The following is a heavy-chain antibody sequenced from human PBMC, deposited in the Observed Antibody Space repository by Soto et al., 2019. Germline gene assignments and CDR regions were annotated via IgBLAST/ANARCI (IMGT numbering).Heavy chain of an antibody. Sequence: PSETLSLTCTVSGGSISSGDYYWSWIRQPPGKGLEWIGYIYYSGSTYYNPSLKSRVTISVDTSKNQFSLKLSSVTAADTAVYYCAREGYCSSTSCPDAFDIWGQGTMVTVSS. CDR3: AREGYCSSTSCPDAFDI. J-gene: IGHJ3*02. CDR1: GGSISSGDYY. D-gene: IGHD2-2*01. CDR2: IYYSGST. V-gene: IGHV4-30-4*02.